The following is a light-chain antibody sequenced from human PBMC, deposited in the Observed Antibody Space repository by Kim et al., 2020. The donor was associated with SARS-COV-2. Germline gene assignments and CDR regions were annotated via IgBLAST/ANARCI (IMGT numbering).Light chain of an antibody. CDR1: SSDIGGYKY. Sequence: QSALTQPASVSGSPGQSITISCTGTSSDIGGYKYVSWYQQHPGKAPKLMIYDVSKRPSGVPNRFSGSKSGNTASLTISGLQAGDEADYYCSSYTSSSTYYVFGTGTKVTVL. V-gene: IGLV2-14*01. CDR2: DVS. J-gene: IGLJ1*01. CDR3: SSYTSSSTYYV.